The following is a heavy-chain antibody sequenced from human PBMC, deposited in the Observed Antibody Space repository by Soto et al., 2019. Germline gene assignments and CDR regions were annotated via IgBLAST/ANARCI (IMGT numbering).Heavy chain of an antibody. D-gene: IGHD5-18*01. CDR2: IYRGGIT. Sequence: SETLSLTCAVSGYSSSSGLYWGWIRQPPGKGLEWIGTIYRGGITYYNPSLKSRVTISIDTSKNSLYLQMNSLRAEDTAVYYCARARGVQLWLPYWGQGTLVTVSS. CDR3: ARARGVQLWLPY. V-gene: IGHV4-38-2*01. CDR1: GYSSSSGLY. J-gene: IGHJ4*02.